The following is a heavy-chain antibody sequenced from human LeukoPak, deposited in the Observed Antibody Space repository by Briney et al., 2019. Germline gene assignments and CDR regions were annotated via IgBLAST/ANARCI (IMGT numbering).Heavy chain of an antibody. J-gene: IGHJ4*02. Sequence: TLSLTCTVTGGSISSGGYYWSWIRQHPGKGLEWIGYIYYSGSTYYNPSLKSRVTISVDTSKNQFSLKLSSVTAADTAVYYCARVLVSMVRGAFDYWGQGTLVTVSS. V-gene: IGHV4-31*03. CDR3: ARVLVSMVRGAFDY. CDR2: IYYSGST. D-gene: IGHD3-10*01. CDR1: GGSISSGGYY.